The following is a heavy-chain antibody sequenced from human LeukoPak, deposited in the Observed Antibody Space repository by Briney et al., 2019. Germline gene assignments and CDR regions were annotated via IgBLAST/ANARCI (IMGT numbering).Heavy chain of an antibody. V-gene: IGHV4-59*01. Sequence: SETLSLTCTVSGGSISSYYWSWIRQPPGKGLEWIGYIYYSGSTNYKPSLKSRITISVDTSKNQFSLKLSSVTAADTAVYYCARGGYYGSGNDFRFDPWGQGTLVTVSS. CDR3: ARGGYYGSGNDFRFDP. CDR1: GGSISSYY. J-gene: IGHJ5*02. CDR2: IYYSGST. D-gene: IGHD3-10*01.